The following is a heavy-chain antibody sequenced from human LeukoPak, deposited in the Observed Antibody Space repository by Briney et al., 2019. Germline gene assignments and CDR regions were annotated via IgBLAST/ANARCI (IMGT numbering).Heavy chain of an antibody. J-gene: IGHJ4*02. CDR1: GFSFSSYS. D-gene: IGHD7-27*01. CDR3: ARSPQGTGGPPDY. CDR2: ISSSSKYI. V-gene: IGHV3-21*01. Sequence: GGSLRLSCTDSGFSFSSYSMNWVRQAPGKGLEWVSSISSSSKYIYYADSVKGRFTISRDNAKHSLYLQMNSLRAEDTAVYYCARSPQGTGGPPDYWGQGTLVTVSS.